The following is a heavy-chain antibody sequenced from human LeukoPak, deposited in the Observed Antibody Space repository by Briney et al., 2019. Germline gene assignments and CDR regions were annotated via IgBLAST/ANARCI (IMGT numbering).Heavy chain of an antibody. CDR2: LDYSGST. D-gene: IGHD2-2*02. CDR1: GDSISSRNYY. V-gene: IGHV4-39*01. J-gene: IGHJ6*02. Sequence: SETLSLTCIVSGDSISSRNYYWGWIRQPPGKGLEWIGTLDYSGSTYYNPSLQSRVTISVDTSKNQFSLKLSSVTAADTAVYYCARGDCSSTSCYNYYYYYGMDVWGQGTTVTVSS. CDR3: ARGDCSSTSCYNYYYYYGMDV.